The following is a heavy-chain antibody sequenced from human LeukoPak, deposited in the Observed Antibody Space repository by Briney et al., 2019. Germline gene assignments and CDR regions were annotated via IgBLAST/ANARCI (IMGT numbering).Heavy chain of an antibody. CDR2: ISGYNGDT. D-gene: IGHD1-7*01. CDR3: ARSWNSACDY. V-gene: IGHV1-18*01. CDR1: GYTFTNYG. J-gene: IGHJ4*02. Sequence: ASVKVSCKASGYTFTNYGISWVRQAPGQGLEWMGWISGYNGDTNYAQKLQGRVTMTTDTSTSTAYMELRSLRSDDTAVYCCARSWNSACDYWGQGTLVTVSS.